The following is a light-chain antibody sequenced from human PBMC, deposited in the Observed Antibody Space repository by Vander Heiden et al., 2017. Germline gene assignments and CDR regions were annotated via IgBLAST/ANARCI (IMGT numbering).Light chain of an antibody. Sequence: QTVVTQEPSFSVSPGGPVTLTCGLSSGSVSTNYYPSWYQQTPGQSPRTLIYSTNTRSSGVPDRFSGSILGNTAALTITGAQADDESDYYCVLYMGSGISVFGGGTKLTVL. CDR1: SGSVSTNYY. CDR2: STN. CDR3: VLYMGSGISV. V-gene: IGLV8-61*01. J-gene: IGLJ2*01.